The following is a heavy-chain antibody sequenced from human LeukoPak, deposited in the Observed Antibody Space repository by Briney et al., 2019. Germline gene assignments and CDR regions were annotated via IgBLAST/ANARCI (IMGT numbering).Heavy chain of an antibody. Sequence: SETLSLTCTASGGSISSGDYYWSWIRQHPGKGLEWIGYIYYSGSTYYNPSLKSRVTISVDTSKNQFSLKLSSVTAADTAVYYCARVNLGYCTNGVCSYFDYWGQGTLVTVSS. J-gene: IGHJ4*02. D-gene: IGHD2-8*01. CDR2: IYYSGST. V-gene: IGHV4-31*03. CDR3: ARVNLGYCTNGVCSYFDY. CDR1: GGSISSGDYY.